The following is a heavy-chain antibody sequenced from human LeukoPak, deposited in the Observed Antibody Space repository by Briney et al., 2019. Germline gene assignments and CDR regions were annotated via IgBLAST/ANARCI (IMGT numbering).Heavy chain of an antibody. D-gene: IGHD3-9*01. CDR3: ARSLKGDFDYHFDY. J-gene: IGHJ4*02. CDR1: GYSFTSYW. CDR2: IYPGDSDT. Sequence: GESLKISCKGSGYSFTSYWIGCVRQMPGKGLVWMGIIYPGDSDTRYSPSFQGQVTISADKSISTAYLQWSSLKASDTAVYYCARSLKGDFDYHFDYWGQGTLVTVSS. V-gene: IGHV5-51*01.